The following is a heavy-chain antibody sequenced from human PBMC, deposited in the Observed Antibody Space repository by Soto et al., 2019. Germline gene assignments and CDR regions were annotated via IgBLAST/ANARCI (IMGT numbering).Heavy chain of an antibody. Sequence: PSETLSLTCAVYGGSFRGYYWSWIRQPQGKGPDWSGEVNHSGSTNYNPSLKSRVTISVDTSKNQFSLKLSSVTAADTAVYYCARGRGNSYGYWFDPWGQGTLVTVAS. D-gene: IGHD5-18*01. J-gene: IGHJ5*02. CDR1: GGSFRGYY. V-gene: IGHV4-34*01. CDR3: ARGRGNSYGYWFDP. CDR2: VNHSGST.